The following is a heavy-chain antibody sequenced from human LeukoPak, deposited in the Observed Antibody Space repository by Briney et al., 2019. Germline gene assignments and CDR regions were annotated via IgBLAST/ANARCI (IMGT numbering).Heavy chain of an antibody. V-gene: IGHV4-39*01. CDR2: IYYSGST. J-gene: IGHJ4*02. CDR3: AGTPLDNYDFWSGFF. Sequence: SSETLSLTCTVSGGSISSSSYYWGWIRQPPGKGLEWIGSIYYSGSTYYNPSLKSRVTISVDTSKHQFSLKLSSVTAADTAVYYCAGTPLDNYDFWSGFFWGQGTLVTVSS. CDR1: GGSISSSSYY. D-gene: IGHD3-3*01.